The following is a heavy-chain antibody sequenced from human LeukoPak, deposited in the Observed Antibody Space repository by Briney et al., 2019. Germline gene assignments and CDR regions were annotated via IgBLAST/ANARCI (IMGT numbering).Heavy chain of an antibody. V-gene: IGHV3-66*04. CDR3: ASHKRRGYSGYAGGLEY. D-gene: IGHD5-12*01. J-gene: IGHJ4*02. CDR1: GLTVSSNF. CDR2: IHLGGAA. Sequence: GSLRLSCAAAGLTVSSNFMSWVRQAPGKGLEWVSIIHLGGAAYYADSVKGRFTISRDNSKNTLYLQMNSLRAEDTAVYYCASHKRRGYSGYAGGLEYWGQGTLVTASS.